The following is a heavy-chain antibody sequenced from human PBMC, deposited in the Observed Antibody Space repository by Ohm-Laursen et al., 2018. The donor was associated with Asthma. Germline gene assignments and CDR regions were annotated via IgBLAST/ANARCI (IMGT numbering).Heavy chain of an antibody. D-gene: IGHD2-15*01. Sequence: SLRLSCTASGITFSDSYMTRIRQAPGKGLEWISYISASAGTMYYADSVKGRFTISRDNAKKSLFLHMSSLRAEDTAVYYCARGRSGGCYWGPCDFNSPLDVWGQGTTVTVSS. J-gene: IGHJ6*02. CDR2: ISASAGTM. CDR3: ARGRSGGCYWGPCDFNSPLDV. V-gene: IGHV3-11*01. CDR1: GITFSDSY.